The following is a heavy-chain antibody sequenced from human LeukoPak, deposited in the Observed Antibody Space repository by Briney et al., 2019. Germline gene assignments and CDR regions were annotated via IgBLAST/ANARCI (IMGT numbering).Heavy chain of an antibody. J-gene: IGHJ4*02. V-gene: IGHV4-4*07. D-gene: IGHD3-22*01. CDR3: AREGQNYDSSGYFDY. CDR1: GGSISSYY. Sequence: PSGTLSLTCTVSGGSISSYYWSWIRQPAGKGLEWIGRIYTSGSTNYNPSLKSRVTMSVDTSKNQFSLKLSSVTAADTAVYYCAREGQNYDSSGYFDYWGQGTLVTVSS. CDR2: IYTSGST.